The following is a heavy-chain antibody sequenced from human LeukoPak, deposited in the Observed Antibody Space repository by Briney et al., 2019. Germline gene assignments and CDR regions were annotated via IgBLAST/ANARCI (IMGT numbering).Heavy chain of an antibody. CDR2: INHSGST. CDR1: GGSFSGYY. J-gene: IGHJ4*02. V-gene: IGHV4-34*01. CDR3: ARVGSSGPTDY. Sequence: PSETLSLTCAVYGGSFSGYYWSWIRQPPGKGLEWIGEINHSGSTNYNPSLKSRVTISVDTSKNQFSLKLSSVTAADAAVYYCARVGSSGPTDYWGQGTLVTVSS. D-gene: IGHD3-22*01.